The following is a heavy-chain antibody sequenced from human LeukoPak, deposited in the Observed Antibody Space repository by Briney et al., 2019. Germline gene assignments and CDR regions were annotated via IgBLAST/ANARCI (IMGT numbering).Heavy chain of an antibody. Sequence: GASLKISCKASGSCFTSYWIGWVRQLPGKGLEWMGIIYPGDSDTRYSPSFQGQVTISADKSINTAYLQWSSLKASDTAIYYCARRYTESRGNWVDPWGQGTLVNVSS. CDR1: GSCFTSYW. J-gene: IGHJ5*02. V-gene: IGHV5-51*01. CDR3: ARRYTESRGNWVDP. D-gene: IGHD2-2*02. CDR2: IYPGDSDT.